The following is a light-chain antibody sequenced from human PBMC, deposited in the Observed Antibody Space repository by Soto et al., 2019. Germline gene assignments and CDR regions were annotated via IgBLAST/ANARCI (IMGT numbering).Light chain of an antibody. CDR2: DAS. Sequence: DIQMTQSPTTLSASVGDRVSITCRASQSIRNWLAWYQQKPGKAPKLLIYDASSLESGVPSRFSGSGSGTEFTLTISSLQPDDFATYYCQKYNSYLWTFGQGTKVDIK. J-gene: IGKJ1*01. CDR1: QSIRNW. CDR3: QKYNSYLWT. V-gene: IGKV1-5*01.